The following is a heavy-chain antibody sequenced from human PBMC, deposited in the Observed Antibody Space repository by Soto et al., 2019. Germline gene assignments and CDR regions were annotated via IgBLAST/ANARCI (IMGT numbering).Heavy chain of an antibody. V-gene: IGHV3-7*01. CDR2: IKQDGNEK. D-gene: IGHD6-6*01. J-gene: IGHJ4*02. CDR3: AKRSSSSTFDY. Sequence: PGGSLRLSCEGSGLTLSSYCMSWVRQAPGKGLEWVASIKQDGNEKFYVDSVKGRFTISRDNAKNTLSLQMNSLRAEDTAMYYCAKRSSSSTFDYWGQGTLVTVSS. CDR1: GLTLSSYC.